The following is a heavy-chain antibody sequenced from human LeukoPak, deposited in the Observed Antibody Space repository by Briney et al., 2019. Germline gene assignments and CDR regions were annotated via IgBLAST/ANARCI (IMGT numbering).Heavy chain of an antibody. CDR2: ISYDGSNK. CDR1: GFTFSSYG. D-gene: IGHD4-17*01. Sequence: GGSLRLSCAASGFTFSSYGMHWVRQAPGKGLEWVAVISYDGSNKYYADSVKGRFTISRDNSKNTLYLQMNSLRAEDTAVYYCSKDTMDTVTTSDYYYGRDVWGQGTTVTVSS. V-gene: IGHV3-30*18. CDR3: SKDTMDTVTTSDYYYGRDV. J-gene: IGHJ6*02.